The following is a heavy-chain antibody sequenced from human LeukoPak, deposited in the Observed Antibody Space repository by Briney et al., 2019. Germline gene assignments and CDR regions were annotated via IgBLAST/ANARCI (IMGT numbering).Heavy chain of an antibody. D-gene: IGHD6-19*01. CDR2: INHSGST. Sequence: PSETLSLTCAVYGVSFSGYYWSWIRQPPGKGLEWIGEINHSGSTNYNPSLKSRVTISVDTSKNQFSLKLSSVTAADTAVYYCARGWAVAVDYWGQGTLVTVSS. CDR1: GVSFSGYY. V-gene: IGHV4-34*01. J-gene: IGHJ4*02. CDR3: ARGWAVAVDY.